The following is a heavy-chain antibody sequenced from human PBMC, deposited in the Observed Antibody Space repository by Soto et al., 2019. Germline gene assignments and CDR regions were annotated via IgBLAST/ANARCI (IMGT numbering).Heavy chain of an antibody. V-gene: IGHV4-39*01. CDR2: IYYSGST. D-gene: IGHD4-17*01. J-gene: IGHJ4*02. CDR3: ATKRMGHGDLLADY. Sequence: QLQLQESGPGLVKPSETLSLTCTVSGGSISSSSYYWGWIRQPPGKGLEWIGSIYYSGSTYYNPSLKSRVTISVDTSKNQFSLKLSSVTAADTAVYYCATKRMGHGDLLADYWGQGTLVTVSS. CDR1: GGSISSSSYY.